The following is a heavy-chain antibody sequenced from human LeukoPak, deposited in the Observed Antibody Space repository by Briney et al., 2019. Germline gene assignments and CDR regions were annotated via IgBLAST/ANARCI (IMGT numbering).Heavy chain of an antibody. CDR3: AIIYLIVEATTFDY. V-gene: IGHV3-48*01. Sequence: GGSLRLSCAASGFTFSSYEMHWVRQAPGKGLEWVSYISSSSSTIYYADSVKSRFTISRDNAKNSLYLQMNSLRAEDTAVYYCAIIYLIVEATTFDYWGQGTLVTVSS. J-gene: IGHJ4*02. D-gene: IGHD1-26*01. CDR2: ISSSSSTI. CDR1: GFTFSSYE.